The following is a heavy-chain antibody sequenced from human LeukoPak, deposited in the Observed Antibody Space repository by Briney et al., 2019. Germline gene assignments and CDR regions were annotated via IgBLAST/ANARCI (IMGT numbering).Heavy chain of an antibody. D-gene: IGHD3-9*01. CDR1: GFAFGSHP. Sequence: GGSLRLSCAASGFAFGSHPMSWVRQAPEKGLEWVSGIADNGDATYYGDSVKGRFTISRDNSKSALYLGLNSLRAKDTAVYFCAKHHYDILLSHFDSWGQGTLVAVSS. CDR3: AKHHYDILLSHFDS. V-gene: IGHV3-23*01. CDR2: IADNGDAT. J-gene: IGHJ4*02.